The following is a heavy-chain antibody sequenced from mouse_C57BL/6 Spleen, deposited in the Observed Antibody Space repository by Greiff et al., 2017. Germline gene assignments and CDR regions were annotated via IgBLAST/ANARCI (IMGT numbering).Heavy chain of an antibody. CDR2: IWSGGST. CDR3: ARKGDLYWYFDV. Sequence: QVQLKQSGPGLVQPSQSLSITCTVSGFSLTSYGVHWVRQSPGKGLEWLGVIWSGGSTDYNAAFISRLSISKDNSKSQVFFKMNSLQADDTAIYYCARKGDLYWYFDVWGTGTTVTVSS. V-gene: IGHV2-2*01. J-gene: IGHJ1*03. D-gene: IGHD3-3*01. CDR1: GFSLTSYG.